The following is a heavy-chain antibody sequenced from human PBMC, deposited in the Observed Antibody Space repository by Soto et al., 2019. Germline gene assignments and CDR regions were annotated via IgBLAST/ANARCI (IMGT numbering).Heavy chain of an antibody. D-gene: IGHD6-19*01. V-gene: IGHV5-51*01. CDR1: GYSFTSYW. J-gene: IGHJ4*02. Sequence: GESLNISCKGSGYSFTSYWISWVRQMPGKGLEWMGIIYPGDSDTRYSPSFQGQVTISADKSISTAYLQWSSLKASDTAMYYCASPGYSSGWPFDYWGQGTLVTVSS. CDR3: ASPGYSSGWPFDY. CDR2: IYPGDSDT.